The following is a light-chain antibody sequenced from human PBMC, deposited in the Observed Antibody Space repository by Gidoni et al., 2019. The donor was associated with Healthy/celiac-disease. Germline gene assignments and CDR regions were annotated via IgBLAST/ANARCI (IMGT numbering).Light chain of an antibody. CDR2: DAS. J-gene: IGKJ4*01. CDR1: QGISSA. V-gene: IGKV1-13*02. Sequence: AIQLTQSPSSLSASLGDRVTITCRASQGISSALAWYQQKPGKAPKLLIYDASSLESGVPSSFSGSGSGTDFTLTISSLQPEDFATYYCQQFNSYPPLTFGGGTKVEIK. CDR3: QQFNSYPPLT.